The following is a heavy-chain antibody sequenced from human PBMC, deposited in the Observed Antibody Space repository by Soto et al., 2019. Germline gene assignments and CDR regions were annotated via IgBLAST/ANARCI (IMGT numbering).Heavy chain of an antibody. CDR3: TRKPPDV. J-gene: IGHJ6*04. V-gene: IGHV3-7*03. CDR1: GFTFSDYW. Sequence: GGSLRLSCAASGFTFSDYWMSWVRQAPGKGLEWVANVNQDGTEEYYVDSVKGRFTISRDNPKNSLYLQMNSLRAEDMATYYCTRKPPDVWGKGTTVTVSS. CDR2: VNQDGTEE.